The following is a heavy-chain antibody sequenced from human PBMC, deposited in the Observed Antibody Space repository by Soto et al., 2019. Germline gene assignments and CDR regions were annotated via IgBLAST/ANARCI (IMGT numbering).Heavy chain of an antibody. CDR1: GGTFSSYA. CDR3: ARGNSSSWYPYYYYGMDV. Sequence: GASVKVSCKASGGTFSSYAISWVRQAPGQGLEWMGGIIPIFGTANYAQKFQGRVTITADESTSTAYMELSSLRSEDTAVYYCARGNSSSWYPYYYYGMDVWGQGTTVTVSS. V-gene: IGHV1-69*13. D-gene: IGHD6-13*01. J-gene: IGHJ6*02. CDR2: IIPIFGTA.